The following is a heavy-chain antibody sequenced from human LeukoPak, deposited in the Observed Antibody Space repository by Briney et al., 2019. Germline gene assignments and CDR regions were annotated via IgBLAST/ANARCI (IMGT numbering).Heavy chain of an antibody. CDR2: ISYDGSNK. V-gene: IGHV3-30*18. CDR3: AKNRASSSWYPKDYFDY. D-gene: IGHD6-13*01. Sequence: PGGSLRLSCAASGFTFSSYGMPWVRQAPGKGLEWVAVISYDGSNKYYADSVKGRFTISRDNSKNTLYLQMNSLRAEDTAVYYCAKNRASSSWYPKDYFDYWGQGALVTVSS. J-gene: IGHJ4*02. CDR1: GFTFSSYG.